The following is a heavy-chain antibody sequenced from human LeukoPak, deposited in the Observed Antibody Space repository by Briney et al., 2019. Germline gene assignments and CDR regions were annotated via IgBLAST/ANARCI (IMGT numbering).Heavy chain of an antibody. CDR2: IKQDGSEK. V-gene: IGHV3-7*01. Sequence: GGSLRLSCAASGFTFSSFWMSWVRQAPRKGLEWVANIKQDGSEKYYVDSVKGRFTISRDNAKNSLYLQMNSLRAEDTAVYYCARDPYGDYVSTSFDYWGQGTLVTVSS. D-gene: IGHD4-17*01. J-gene: IGHJ4*02. CDR1: GFTFSSFW. CDR3: ARDPYGDYVSTSFDY.